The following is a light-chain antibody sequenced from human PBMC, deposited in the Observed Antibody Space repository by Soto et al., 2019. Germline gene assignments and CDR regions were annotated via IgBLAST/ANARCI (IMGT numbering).Light chain of an antibody. V-gene: IGLV1-40*01. Sequence: QSVLTQPPSVSGAPGQRVTISCTGSSSNIGAGYDVHWYQQLPGTAPKLLIYGNSNRPSGGPDRFSGSKSGTSAFLAITGLQAEDESDYQCQSWDRRLGDADVVFGGGTKVTVL. CDR2: GNS. J-gene: IGLJ2*01. CDR1: SSNIGAGYD. CDR3: QSWDRRLGDADVV.